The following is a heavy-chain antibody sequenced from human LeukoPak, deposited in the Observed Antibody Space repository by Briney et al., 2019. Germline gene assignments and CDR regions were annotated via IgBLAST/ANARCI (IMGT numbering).Heavy chain of an antibody. CDR2: IKQDGSEK. D-gene: IGHD3-10*01. V-gene: IGHV3-7*01. CDR3: ARDNRPVRGLTRDFDY. J-gene: IGHJ4*02. CDR1: GFTFSSYW. Sequence: SGGSLRLSCAVSGFTFSSYWMSWVRQAPGKGLEWVANIKQDGSEKYYVDSVKGRFTTSRDNAKNSVYLQMDSLRGDDTAVYYCARDNRPVRGLTRDFDYWGQGTLVTVSS.